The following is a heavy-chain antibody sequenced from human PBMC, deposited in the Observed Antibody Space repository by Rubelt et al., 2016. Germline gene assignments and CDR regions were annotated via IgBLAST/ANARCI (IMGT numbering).Heavy chain of an antibody. CDR3: ARTSSMTTVVTEEYYFDY. CDR1: GGSISSGGYS. Sequence: QLQLQESGSGLVKPSQTLSLTCAVSGGSISSGGYSWSWIRQPPGKGLEWIGYLYHSGSSYYNPSLKSRVTRSVDMSKNQFSRKLSSVTAADTAVYYCARTSSMTTVVTEEYYFDYWGQGTLVTVSS. V-gene: IGHV4-30-2*01. CDR2: LYHSGSS. D-gene: IGHD4-23*01. J-gene: IGHJ4*02.